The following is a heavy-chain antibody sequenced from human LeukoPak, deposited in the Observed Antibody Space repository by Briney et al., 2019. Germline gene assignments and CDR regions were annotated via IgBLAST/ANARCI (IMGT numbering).Heavy chain of an antibody. D-gene: IGHD1-1*01. CDR1: GFTFSHYG. J-gene: IGHJ4*02. V-gene: IGHV3-30*02. CDR3: VKDTPTTGYHLDS. Sequence: GGSLRLSCATSGFTFSHYGMHWVRQAPGRGLDWVAHIRYDESDKYYADSVKGRFTISRDNSENKLYLQINSLRVEDTAVYYCVKDTPTTGYHLDSWGQGTLVTVSS. CDR2: IRYDESDK.